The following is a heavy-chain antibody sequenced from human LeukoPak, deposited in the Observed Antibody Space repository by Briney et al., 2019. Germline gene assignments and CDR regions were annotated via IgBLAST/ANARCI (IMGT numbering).Heavy chain of an antibody. J-gene: IGHJ4*02. CDR3: ARDDYYDSSGYYQLDY. V-gene: IGHV1-18*01. Sequence: ASVKVSCKASGYTFTSYGVSWVRQAPGQGLEWMGWISPYSGNTSYAQRVQGRVTMTTDTSTSTAYMELSSLRSEDTAVYYCARDDYYDSSGYYQLDYWGQGTLVTVSS. D-gene: IGHD3-22*01. CDR1: GYTFTSYG. CDR2: ISPYSGNT.